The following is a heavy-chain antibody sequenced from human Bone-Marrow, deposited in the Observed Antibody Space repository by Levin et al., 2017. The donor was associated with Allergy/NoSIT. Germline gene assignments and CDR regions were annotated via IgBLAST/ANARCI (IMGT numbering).Heavy chain of an antibody. V-gene: IGHV4-59*08. J-gene: IGHJ4*02. Sequence: SQTLSLTCTVSGGSISTYYWSWIRQPPGKGLEWIGYVYYSGSTNYNPSLKSRVTMSVDTSKNHFSLKLSSVTAADTALYYCARHAGPIHLWLMHYWGQGTLVTVSS. CDR2: VYYSGST. D-gene: IGHD5-18*01. CDR3: ARHAGPIHLWLMHY. CDR1: GGSISTYY.